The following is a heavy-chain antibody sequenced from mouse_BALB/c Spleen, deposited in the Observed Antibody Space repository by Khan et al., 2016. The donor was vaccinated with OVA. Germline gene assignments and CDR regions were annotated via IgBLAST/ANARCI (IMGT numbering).Heavy chain of an antibody. J-gene: IGHJ4*01. CDR2: IIPSTVYT. CDR3: AGNVHYYGSGGAMDN. CDR1: GYTFTSYT. Sequence: QVQLKQSGAELARPGASVKMSCKASGYTFTSYTMHWVKQRPGQGLEWIGYIIPSTVYTNYNQKFKDQATLTAEKSSSTAYMQLSNLTSEDSAVYYWAGNVHYYGSGGAMDNWGQGTTVTVSS. D-gene: IGHD1-1*01. V-gene: IGHV1-4*01.